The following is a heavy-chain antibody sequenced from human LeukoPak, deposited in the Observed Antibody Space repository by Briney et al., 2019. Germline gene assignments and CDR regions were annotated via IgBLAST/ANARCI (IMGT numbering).Heavy chain of an antibody. V-gene: IGHV3-21*01. CDR3: ARDHEGASDPDY. CDR1: GFTFSSYS. Sequence: PGGSLRLSCAASGFTFSSYSMNWVRQAPGKGLDWVSSISSSSSYIYYADSVKGRFTISRDNAKNSLYLQMNSLRAEDTAVYYCARDHEGASDPDYWGQGTLVTVSS. CDR2: ISSSSSYI. D-gene: IGHD1-26*01. J-gene: IGHJ4*02.